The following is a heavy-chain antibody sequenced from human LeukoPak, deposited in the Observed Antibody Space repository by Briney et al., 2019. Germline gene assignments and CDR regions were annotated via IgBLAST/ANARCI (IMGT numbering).Heavy chain of an antibody. V-gene: IGHV3-48*01. Sequence: GGSLRLSCAASGFIFSDYNLHWVRQAPGRGLEWVSYLSRRSSTIYYADSLKGRITTSRDDATNSLYLQMNSLRGEDTAVYCCARAYRYYSPFDYWGQGTLVTVSS. CDR2: LSRRSSTI. J-gene: IGHJ4*02. D-gene: IGHD5-18*01. CDR1: GFIFSDYN. CDR3: ARAYRYYSPFDY.